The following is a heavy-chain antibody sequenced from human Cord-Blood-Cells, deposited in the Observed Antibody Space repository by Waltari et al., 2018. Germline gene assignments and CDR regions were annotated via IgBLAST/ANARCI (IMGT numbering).Heavy chain of an antibody. J-gene: IGHJ4*02. CDR2: IYYSGST. CDR3: ARREGATDY. CDR1: GGSISSSSYY. Sequence: QLQLQESGPGLVKPSETLSLTCTVSGGSISSSSYYWGWIHQPPGKGLEWIGSIYYSGSTYYNPSLKSRVTISVDTSKNQFSLKLSSVTAADTAVYYCARREGATDYWGQGTLVTVSS. V-gene: IGHV4-39*07. D-gene: IGHD1-26*01.